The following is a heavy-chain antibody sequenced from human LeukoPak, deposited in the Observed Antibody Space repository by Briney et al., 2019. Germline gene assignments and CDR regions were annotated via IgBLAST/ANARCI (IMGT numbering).Heavy chain of an antibody. D-gene: IGHD1-7*01. Sequence: PGGSLRFSCAASGFTFSSYGMHWVRQAPGKGLEWVAVISYDGSNKYYADSVKGRFTISRDNSKNTLYLQMNSLRAEDTAVYYCAKDPELELPPSYYGMDVWGQGTTVTVSS. J-gene: IGHJ6*02. CDR1: GFTFSSYG. CDR3: AKDPELELPPSYYGMDV. V-gene: IGHV3-30*18. CDR2: ISYDGSNK.